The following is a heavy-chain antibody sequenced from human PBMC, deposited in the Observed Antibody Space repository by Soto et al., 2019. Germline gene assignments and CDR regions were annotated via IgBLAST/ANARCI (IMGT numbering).Heavy chain of an antibody. CDR1: GGSVISGSYH. CDR2: IYYSGST. J-gene: IGHJ5*02. Sequence: PSETLSLTCTVSGGSVISGSYHWSWIRQPPGKGLEWIGYIYYSGSTNYNPSLKSRVTISVDTSKNQFSLKLSSVTAADTAVYYCARWKPAAYNWFDPWGQGTLVTVSS. CDR3: ARWKPAAYNWFDP. D-gene: IGHD2-2*01. V-gene: IGHV4-61*01.